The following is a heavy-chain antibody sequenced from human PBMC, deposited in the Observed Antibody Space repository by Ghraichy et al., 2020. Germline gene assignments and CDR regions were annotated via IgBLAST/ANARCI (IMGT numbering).Heavy chain of an antibody. Sequence: SETLSLTCNVSGGSITSYWWSWIRQAPGKGLEWIGYVYETGSTDYNPSLKDRVSISLDTSKRQFSLKIFAVTAADTAVYYCARGVVEFGGQWFDTWGPGALVIVSS. CDR2: VYETGST. D-gene: IGHD3-10*01. CDR1: GGSITSYW. CDR3: ARGVVEFGGQWFDT. V-gene: IGHV4-59*01. J-gene: IGHJ5*02.